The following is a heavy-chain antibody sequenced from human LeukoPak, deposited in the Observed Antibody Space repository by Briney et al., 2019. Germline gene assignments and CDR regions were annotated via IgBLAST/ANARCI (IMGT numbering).Heavy chain of an antibody. CDR3: ARVVSTAMVTYYFDY. CDR1: GGSVSSGSYY. D-gene: IGHD5-18*01. Sequence: SETLSLTCTVSGGSVSSGSYYWSWIRQPPGKGLEWVGYIYYSGSTNYNPSLKSRVTISVDTSKNQFPLKLSSVTAADTAVYYCARVVSTAMVTYYFDYWGQGTLVTVSS. V-gene: IGHV4-61*01. J-gene: IGHJ4*02. CDR2: IYYSGST.